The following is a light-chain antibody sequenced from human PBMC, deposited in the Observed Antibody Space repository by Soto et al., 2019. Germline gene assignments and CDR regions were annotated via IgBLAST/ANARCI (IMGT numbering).Light chain of an antibody. CDR1: SSDIGSYNH. Sequence: QSALTQPASVSGSPGQSITISCTGSSSDIGSYNHVSWYQQHPGKAPKLMIYEVNNRPSGISTRFSGSKSGNTASLTISGLQAEDEANYYCSSYTTSRTRLFGGGTKLTVL. V-gene: IGLV2-14*01. CDR2: EVN. J-gene: IGLJ2*01. CDR3: SSYTTSRTRL.